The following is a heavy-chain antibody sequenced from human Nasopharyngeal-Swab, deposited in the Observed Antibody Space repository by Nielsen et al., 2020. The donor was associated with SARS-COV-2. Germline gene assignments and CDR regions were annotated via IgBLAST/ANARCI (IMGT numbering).Heavy chain of an antibody. D-gene: IGHD2-15*01. J-gene: IGHJ3*02. CDR2: IYYSGST. CDR3: ARQGTRCSGGSCYWDAFDI. V-gene: IGHV4-39*01. Sequence: CQAPGKGLEWIGRIYYSGSTYYNPSLKSRVTISVDTSKNQFSLKLSSVTAADTAVHYCARQGTRCSGGSCYWDAFDIWGQGTMVTVSS.